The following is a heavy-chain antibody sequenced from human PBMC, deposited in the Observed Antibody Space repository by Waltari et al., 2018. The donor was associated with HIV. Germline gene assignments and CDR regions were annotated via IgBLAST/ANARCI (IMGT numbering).Heavy chain of an antibody. CDR2: VNPGSGNT. CDR3: ARQWWSEGAFDI. D-gene: IGHD2-15*01. V-gene: IGHV1-46*03. CDR1: GYTFIDNY. J-gene: IGHJ3*02. Sequence: QVQLVQSGAEVKKPGTSVKVYCKASGYTFIDNYIHWVRKAPGQGLERMGGVNPGSGNTNYAQKFQGRLTMTRDTSTSTVYMELSSLRSEDTAIYYCARQWWSEGAFDIWGQGTTVTVSS.